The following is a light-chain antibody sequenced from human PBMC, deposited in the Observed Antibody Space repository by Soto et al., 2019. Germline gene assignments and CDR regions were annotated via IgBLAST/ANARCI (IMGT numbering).Light chain of an antibody. CDR1: SSNIGAGYD. J-gene: IGLJ2*01. V-gene: IGLV1-40*01. CDR3: QSYDSSLSGPIVV. Sequence: QSVLTQPPSVSGAPGQWVTISCTGSSSNIGAGYDVHWYQQLPGTAPKLLIYGNSNRPSGVPDRFSGSKSGTSASLAITGLQAEDEADYYCQSYDSSLSGPIVVFGGGTKLTVL. CDR2: GNS.